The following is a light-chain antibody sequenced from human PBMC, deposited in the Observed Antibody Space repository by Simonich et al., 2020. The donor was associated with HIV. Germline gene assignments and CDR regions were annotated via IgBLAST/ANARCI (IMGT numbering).Light chain of an antibody. Sequence: QSALTQPASVSGSPGQSITISCTGTSSDVVPYNFVSWYQQHPGKAPKLMIYDVTNRPSGVSDRFSGSKSGNTASLTISGLQAEDEADYYCSSYTSSTTWVFGGGTKLTVL. CDR2: DVT. V-gene: IGLV2-14*03. CDR3: SSYTSSTTWV. J-gene: IGLJ3*02. CDR1: SSDVVPYNF.